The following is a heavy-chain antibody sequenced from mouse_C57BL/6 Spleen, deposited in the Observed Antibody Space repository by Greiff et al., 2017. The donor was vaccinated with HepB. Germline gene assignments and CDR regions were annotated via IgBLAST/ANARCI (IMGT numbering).Heavy chain of an antibody. CDR1: GYTFTDYY. J-gene: IGHJ1*03. V-gene: IGHV1-26*01. Sequence: EVQLQQSGPELVKPGASVKISCKASGYTFTDYYMNWVKQSHGKSLEWIGDINPNNGGTSYNQKFKGKATLTVDKSSSTAYMEIRGLTSEDSAVYYCASERGYCDVWGTGTTATVSS. CDR2: INPNNGGT. CDR3: ASERGYCDV.